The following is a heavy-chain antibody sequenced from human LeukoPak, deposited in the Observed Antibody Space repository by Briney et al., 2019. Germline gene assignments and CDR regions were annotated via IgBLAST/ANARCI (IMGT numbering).Heavy chain of an antibody. CDR2: ISSSGSTI. J-gene: IGHJ4*02. V-gene: IGHV3-48*03. CDR1: GFTFSSYE. CDR3: ARGRSTTMIVVVITPFDY. Sequence: GGSLRLSCAASGFTFSSYEMNWVRQAPGKGLEWVSYISSSGSTIYYADSVKGRFTISRDNAKNSLYLQMNSLRGEDTAVYYCARGRSTTMIVVVITPFDYWGQGTLVTVSS. D-gene: IGHD3-22*01.